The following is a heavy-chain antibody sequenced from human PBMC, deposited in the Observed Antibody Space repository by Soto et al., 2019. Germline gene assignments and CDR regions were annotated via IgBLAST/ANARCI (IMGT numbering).Heavy chain of an antibody. Sequence: QVQLVQSGAEVKKPGSSVKVSCKASGGTFSSYTISWVRQAPGQGLEWMGRIIPILGIANYAQKFQGRVTITPDKSTSTAYMELSSLSSEDTAVYYCSRETTVTAGGVDYWGQGTLVTVSS. J-gene: IGHJ4*02. CDR3: SRETTVTAGGVDY. CDR1: GGTFSSYT. D-gene: IGHD4-17*01. CDR2: IIPILGIA. V-gene: IGHV1-69*08.